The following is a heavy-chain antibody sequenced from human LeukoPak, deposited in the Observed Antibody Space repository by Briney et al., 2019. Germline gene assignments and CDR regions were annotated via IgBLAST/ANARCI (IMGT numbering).Heavy chain of an antibody. CDR2: IIPIFGTA. J-gene: IGHJ6*03. Sequence: SVKVSCKASGGTFSSYAISWVRQAPGQGLEWMGRIIPIFGTANYAQKFQGRVTITADKSTSAAYMELSSLRSEDTAVYYCADGASGQPYYYYYMDVWGKGTTVTVSS. D-gene: IGHD5-12*01. V-gene: IGHV1-69*06. CDR1: GGTFSSYA. CDR3: ADGASGQPYYYYYMDV.